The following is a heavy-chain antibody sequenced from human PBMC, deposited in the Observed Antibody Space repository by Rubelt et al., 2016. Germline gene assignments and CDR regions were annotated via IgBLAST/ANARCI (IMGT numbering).Heavy chain of an antibody. Sequence: QVQLVQSGAEVKKPGSSVKVSCKASGGTFSSYAISWVRQAPGQGLEWMGGIIPIFGTANYAQKFQGRVTFTADKSTSTAYMELCILRSEGTAVYDWARDRLLDDSSGGDAFDIWGQGTMVTVSS. J-gene: IGHJ3*02. V-gene: IGHV1-69*06. CDR2: IIPIFGTA. CDR1: GGTFSSYA. CDR3: ARDRLLDDSSGGDAFDI. D-gene: IGHD3-22*01.